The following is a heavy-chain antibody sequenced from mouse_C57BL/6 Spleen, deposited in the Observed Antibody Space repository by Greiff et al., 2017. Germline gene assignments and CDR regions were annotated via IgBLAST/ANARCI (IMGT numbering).Heavy chain of an antibody. V-gene: IGHV14-4*01. CDR2: IDPENGDT. CDR3: TTDSTVAGFDY. D-gene: IGHD1-1*01. J-gene: IGHJ2*01. CDR1: GFNIKDDY. Sequence: VQLKESGAELVRPGASVKLSCTASGFNIKDDYMHWVKQRPEQGLEWIGWIDPENGDTEYASKFQGKATITADTSSNTAYLQLSSLTSEDTAVYYCTTDSTVAGFDYWGQGTTLTVSS.